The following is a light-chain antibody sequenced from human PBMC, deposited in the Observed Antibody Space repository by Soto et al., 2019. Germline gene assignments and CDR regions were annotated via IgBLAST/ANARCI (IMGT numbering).Light chain of an antibody. CDR1: QSVDSSY. CDR3: QHYGSSIYT. CDR2: GTS. J-gene: IGKJ2*01. Sequence: ENVLTQSPGTLSLSPGERATLSCRASQSVDSSYLAWYQQIPGQAPRLLIYGTSSRATGIPDRFSGSGSGTDFTLTINRLEPEDFAVYYCQHYGSSIYTFGQGTKLEIK. V-gene: IGKV3-20*01.